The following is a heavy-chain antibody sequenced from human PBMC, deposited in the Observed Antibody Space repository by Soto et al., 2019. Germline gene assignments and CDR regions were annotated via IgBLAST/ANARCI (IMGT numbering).Heavy chain of an antibody. CDR3: ARDVTGTTSGFDY. CDR2: IYYSGST. Sequence: PSETLSLTCTVSGGSISSYYWSWIRQPPGKGLEWIGYIYYSGSTNYNPSLKSRVTISADTSKNQFSLKLSSVTAADTAVYYCARDVTGTTSGFDYWGQGTLVTVSS. CDR1: GGSISSYY. J-gene: IGHJ4*02. V-gene: IGHV4-59*12. D-gene: IGHD1-7*01.